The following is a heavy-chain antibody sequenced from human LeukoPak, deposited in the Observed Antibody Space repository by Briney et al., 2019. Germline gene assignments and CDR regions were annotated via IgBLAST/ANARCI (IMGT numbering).Heavy chain of an antibody. D-gene: IGHD1-26*01. CDR2: INSNSGAK. V-gene: IGHV1-2*02. Sequence: ASVKVSCKASGYTFNGYYMHWVRQAPGQGLESMGWINSNSGAKNYALNFQGRVTMSRDISTNTAYTELNTLTSEDTAVYYCARGRGGATTGLDHWGQGTLVTVSS. CDR3: ARGRGGATTGLDH. CDR1: GYTFNGYY. J-gene: IGHJ4*02.